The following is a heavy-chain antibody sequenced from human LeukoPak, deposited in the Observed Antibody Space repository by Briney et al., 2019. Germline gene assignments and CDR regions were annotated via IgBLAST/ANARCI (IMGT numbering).Heavy chain of an antibody. D-gene: IGHD2-2*01. Sequence: SETLSLTCTVSGGSISSGSYYWSWIRQPAVKGLEWIGRIYTSGSTNYNPSLKSRVTISVDTSKNQFSLKLSSVTAADTAVYYCARSTWVTRSGYWFDPWGQRTLVTVSS. CDR3: ARSTWVTRSGYWFDP. CDR2: IYTSGST. CDR1: GGSISSGSYY. V-gene: IGHV4-61*02. J-gene: IGHJ5*02.